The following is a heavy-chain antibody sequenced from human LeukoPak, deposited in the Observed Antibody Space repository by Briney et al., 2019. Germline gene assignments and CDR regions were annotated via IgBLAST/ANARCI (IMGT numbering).Heavy chain of an antibody. CDR1: GGSFSGYY. J-gene: IGHJ4*02. Sequence: SETLSLTCAVYGGSFSGYYWSWMRQPPGKGLEWIGEINYSGSTNYNPSLKSRVTISVDTSKNQFSLKLSSVTAADTAVYYCARGYDILTNDYWGQGTLVTVSS. D-gene: IGHD3-9*01. CDR2: INYSGST. CDR3: ARGYDILTNDY. V-gene: IGHV4-34*01.